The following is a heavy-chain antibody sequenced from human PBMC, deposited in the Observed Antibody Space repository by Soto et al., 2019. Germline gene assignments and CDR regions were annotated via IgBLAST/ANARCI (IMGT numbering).Heavy chain of an antibody. D-gene: IGHD3-3*01. CDR2: ISGSGGST. J-gene: IGHJ6*02. V-gene: IGHV3-23*01. CDR1: GFTFSSYV. Sequence: EVQLLESGGGLVQPGGSLRLSCAASGFTFSSYVMSWVRQAPGKGLEWVSAISGSGGSTYYADSVKGRFTISRDNSKNTLYLQMNSLRAEDTAVYYCAKEFSRGRFLEWLPGYGMDVWGQGTTVTVSS. CDR3: AKEFSRGRFLEWLPGYGMDV.